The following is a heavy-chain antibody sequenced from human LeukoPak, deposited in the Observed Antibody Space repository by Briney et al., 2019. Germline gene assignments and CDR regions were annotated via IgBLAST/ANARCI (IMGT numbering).Heavy chain of an antibody. J-gene: IGHJ2*01. D-gene: IGHD6-19*01. V-gene: IGHV3-53*01. Sequence: PGGSLRLPCAASGFTVSSNYMTWVRQAPGKGLEWVSVIHSDGTTYYADSVRGRFTISTDNFKNSLFLQMNSMGADDTAVYYCVREGTPGRQFFDLWGRGTLVTVSS. CDR2: IHSDGTT. CDR3: VREGTPGRQFFDL. CDR1: GFTVSSNY.